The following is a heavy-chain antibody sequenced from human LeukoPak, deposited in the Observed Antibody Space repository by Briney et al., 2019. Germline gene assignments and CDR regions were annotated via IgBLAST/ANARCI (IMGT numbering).Heavy chain of an antibody. CDR3: SARGYSGNANDY. CDR1: GYTFTSYY. V-gene: IGHV1-46*01. Sequence: PAASVKVSCKASGYTFTSYYMHWVRQAPGQGLEWMGIINPSGGSTSYAQKFQGRVTMTRDTSTSTVYMELSSLRSEDTAVYYCSARGYSGNANDYWGQGTLVSVFS. J-gene: IGHJ4*02. CDR2: INPSGGST. D-gene: IGHD5-12*01.